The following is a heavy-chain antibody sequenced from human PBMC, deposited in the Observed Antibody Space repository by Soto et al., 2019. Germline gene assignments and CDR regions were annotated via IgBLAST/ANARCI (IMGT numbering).Heavy chain of an antibody. CDR1: GFTFTRYS. CDR3: ARESEDLTSNFDY. V-gene: IGHV3-21*06. J-gene: IGHJ4*02. CDR2: ISSTTNYI. Sequence: KPGGSLRLSCAASGFTFTRYSMNWVRQAPGKGLEWVSSISSTTNYIYYGDSMKGRFTISRDNAKNSLYLEMNSLRAEDTAVYYWARESEDLTSNFDYWGQGTLGTVSS.